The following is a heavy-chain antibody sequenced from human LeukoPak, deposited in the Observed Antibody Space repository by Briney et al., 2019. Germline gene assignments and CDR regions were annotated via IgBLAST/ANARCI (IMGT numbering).Heavy chain of an antibody. CDR3: ARAGWIITSGIDY. J-gene: IGHJ4*02. CDR1: GYSISRGYY. CDR2: IYHIGST. V-gene: IGHV4-38-2*01. Sequence: PSETLSLTCGVSGYSISRGYYWAWIRHPPGKGLEWIGTIYHIGSTYYTPSLGSRVTISVDTSKNEFSLNLKSVTAADTAVYYCARAGWIITSGIDYWGQGALVTVSS. D-gene: IGHD3-10*01.